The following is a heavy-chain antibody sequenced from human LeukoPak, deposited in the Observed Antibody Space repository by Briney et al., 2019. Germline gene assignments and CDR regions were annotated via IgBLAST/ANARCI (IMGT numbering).Heavy chain of an antibody. Sequence: SETLSLTCTVSGGSISSYYWSWIRQPRGKGLEWIGYIYYSGSTNYNPSLKSRVTISVDTSKNQFSLKLSSVTAADTAVYYCARAKAYYDFWSGYSYYYYGMDVWGQGTTVTVSS. J-gene: IGHJ6*02. D-gene: IGHD3-3*01. CDR1: GGSISSYY. CDR2: IYYSGST. CDR3: ARAKAYYDFWSGYSYYYYGMDV. V-gene: IGHV4-59*01.